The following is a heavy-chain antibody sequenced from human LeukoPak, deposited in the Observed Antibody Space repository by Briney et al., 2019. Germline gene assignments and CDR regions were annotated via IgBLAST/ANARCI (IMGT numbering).Heavy chain of an antibody. D-gene: IGHD2-2*01. CDR2: FDPEDSET. CDR1: RYTLTELS. V-gene: IGHV1-24*01. CDR3: ATDPGETVPAAKGPRGDYCYGMDV. Sequence: ASVKVSCKVSRYTLTELSMHWVRQAPGKGLEWMGGFDPEDSETIYAQKFQGRVTMTEDTSTDTAYMELNSLRSDDTAVYYCATDPGETVPAAKGPRGDYCYGMDVWGQGTTVTVSS. J-gene: IGHJ6*02.